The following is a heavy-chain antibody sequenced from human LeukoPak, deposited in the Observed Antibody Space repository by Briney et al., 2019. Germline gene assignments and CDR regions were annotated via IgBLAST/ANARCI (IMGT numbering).Heavy chain of an antibody. CDR2: ISGSGGST. Sequence: HPGGSLRLSCAASGFTFSSYAMSWVRQAPGKGLEWVSAISGSGGSTYYADSVKGRFTISRDNSKNTLYLQINSLRAEDTAVYFCAKVIVGYCSSTSCLDWFDAWGQGTLVTVSS. J-gene: IGHJ5*02. CDR1: GFTFSSYA. CDR3: AKVIVGYCSSTSCLDWFDA. V-gene: IGHV3-23*01. D-gene: IGHD2-2*01.